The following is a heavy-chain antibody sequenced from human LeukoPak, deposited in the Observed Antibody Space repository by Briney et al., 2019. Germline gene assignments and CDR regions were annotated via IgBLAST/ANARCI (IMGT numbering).Heavy chain of an antibody. J-gene: IGHJ4*02. CDR3: ASQGERYFDWPQDY. Sequence: GRCLSPACAAYGFSVTSNYMSWVRQAPRKWMGWVSVIYSGGSKSYADSVKGRFTITRDNSKNTLYLQMNSLRAEDTTVYYCASQGERYFDWPQDYWGQGTLVTVSS. V-gene: IGHV3-66*02. CDR2: IYSGGSK. D-gene: IGHD3-9*01. CDR1: GFSVTSNY.